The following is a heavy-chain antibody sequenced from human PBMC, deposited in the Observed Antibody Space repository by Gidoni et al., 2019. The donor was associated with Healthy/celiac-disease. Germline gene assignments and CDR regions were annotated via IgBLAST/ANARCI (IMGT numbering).Heavy chain of an antibody. CDR1: GGSFSGYY. CDR2: ITHSGST. Sequence: QVQLQQWGAGLLKPSETLSLTCAVYGGSFSGYYWTWIRQPPGKGLEWIGEITHSGSTNYNPSLTSRVTISVDTSKIQFSLQLSSVTAADTAVYYCARYSSSWYDAFDIWGQGTMVTVSS. J-gene: IGHJ3*02. CDR3: ARYSSSWYDAFDI. D-gene: IGHD6-13*01. V-gene: IGHV4-34*01.